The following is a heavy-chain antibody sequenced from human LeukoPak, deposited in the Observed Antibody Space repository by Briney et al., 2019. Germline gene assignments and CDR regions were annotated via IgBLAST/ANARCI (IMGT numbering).Heavy chain of an antibody. CDR3: ARDGEIVVVPAALDY. J-gene: IGHJ4*02. D-gene: IGHD2-2*01. CDR2: IWYDGSIK. V-gene: IGHV3-33*01. Sequence: GRSLRLSCAASGFTFSSYGMHWVRQAPGKGLEWVAVIWYDGSIKYYADSVKGRFTISRDNSKNTLYLQMNSLRAEDTAAYYCARDGEIVVVPAALDYWGQGTLVTVSS. CDR1: GFTFSSYG.